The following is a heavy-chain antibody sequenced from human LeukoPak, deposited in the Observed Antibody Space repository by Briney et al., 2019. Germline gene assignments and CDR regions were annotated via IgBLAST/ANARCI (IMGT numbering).Heavy chain of an antibody. D-gene: IGHD3-10*01. CDR1: GFTFSSYA. CDR2: ISYDGSNK. Sequence: PGRSLRLSCAASGFTFSSYAMHWVRQAPGKGLEWVAVISYDGSNKYYADSVKGRFTISRDNSKNTLYLQMNSLRAEDTAVYYCARTGGDGSGSYYKAKGTDAFDIWGQGTMVTVSS. J-gene: IGHJ3*02. V-gene: IGHV3-30*04. CDR3: ARTGGDGSGSYYKAKGTDAFDI.